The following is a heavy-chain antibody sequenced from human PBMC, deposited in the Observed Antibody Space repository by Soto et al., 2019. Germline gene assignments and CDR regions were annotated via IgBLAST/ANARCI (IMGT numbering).Heavy chain of an antibody. CDR2: IKRTTEGGTT. D-gene: IGHD2-8*01. V-gene: IGHV3-15*07. Sequence: EVQLVESGGGLVNPGGSLRLSCAASGLNFDDAWMNWVRQAPGKGLEWVGRIKRTTEGGTTDNAAPVKGRFTISRDDAKNTLYLQMNSLKAEDKAVYYCTSDGLTVFAAFDYWGQGTQVTVSS. CDR1: GLNFDDAW. CDR3: TSDGLTVFAAFDY. J-gene: IGHJ4*02.